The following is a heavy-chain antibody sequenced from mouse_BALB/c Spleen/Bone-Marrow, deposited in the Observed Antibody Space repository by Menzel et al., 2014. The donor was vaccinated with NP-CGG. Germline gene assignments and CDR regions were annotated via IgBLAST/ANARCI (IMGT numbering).Heavy chain of an antibody. V-gene: IGHV14-3*02. D-gene: IGHD2-2*01. J-gene: IGHJ2*01. CDR3: ASYVYGYYFDY. CDR2: IDPANGNT. CDR1: GFNVKDTY. Sequence: VQLQQPGAELVKPGASVKLSCTASGFNVKDTYIHWVKQRPEQGLEWIGRIDPANGNTKYDPKFQGKATITAGTSSNTAYLQLSSLTSEDTAVYYCASYVYGYYFDYWGQGTTLTVSS.